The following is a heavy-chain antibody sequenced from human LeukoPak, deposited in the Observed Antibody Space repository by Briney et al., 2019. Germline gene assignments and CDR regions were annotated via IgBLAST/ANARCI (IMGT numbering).Heavy chain of an antibody. CDR2: IYYSGST. CDR3: ARAWGDYDSSGYGPDAFDI. D-gene: IGHD3-22*01. Sequence: PSETLSLTCTVSGGSISSYYWSWIRQPPGKGLEWIGYIYYSGSTYYNPSLKSRVTISVDTSKNQFSLKLSSVTAADTAVYYCARAWGDYDSSGYGPDAFDIWGQGTMVTVSS. J-gene: IGHJ3*02. V-gene: IGHV4-59*12. CDR1: GGSISSYY.